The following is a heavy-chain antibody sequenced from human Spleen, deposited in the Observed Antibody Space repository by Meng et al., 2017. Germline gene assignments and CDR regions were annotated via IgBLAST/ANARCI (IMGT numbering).Heavy chain of an antibody. CDR2: ISRYGYST. CDR1: GFTFEDYA. Sequence: GESLKISCSASGFTFEDYAMHWVRQAPGKGLEWISRISRYGYSTYYADSVRGGFTISRDNSKNSLYLQMNSLRAGDTAFHFCARDMSGTGWPLGSWGQGTLVTVSS. D-gene: IGHD6-19*01. CDR3: ARDMSGTGWPLGS. J-gene: IGHJ4*02. V-gene: IGHV3-43D*04.